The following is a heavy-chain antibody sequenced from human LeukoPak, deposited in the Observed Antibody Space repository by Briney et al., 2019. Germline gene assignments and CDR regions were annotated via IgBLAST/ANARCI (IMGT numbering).Heavy chain of an antibody. Sequence: SVKVSCKASGGTFSSYAISWVRQAPGQGLEWMGRIIPIFGTANYAQKFQGRVTITTDESTSTAYMEPSSLRSEDTAVYYCARTNIAARLSYYYMDVWGKGTTVTVSS. V-gene: IGHV1-69*05. D-gene: IGHD6-6*01. CDR3: ARTNIAARLSYYYMDV. CDR2: IIPIFGTA. CDR1: GGTFSSYA. J-gene: IGHJ6*03.